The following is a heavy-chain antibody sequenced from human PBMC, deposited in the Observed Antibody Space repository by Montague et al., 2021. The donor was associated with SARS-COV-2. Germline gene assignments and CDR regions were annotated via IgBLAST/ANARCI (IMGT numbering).Heavy chain of an antibody. CDR1: GDSISNHY. V-gene: IGHV4-59*08. CDR2: ISDSGST. CDR3: ARHYSATLPAVY. Sequence: SETLSLTCSVSGDSISNHYWSWIRQPPGKGLERIGYISDSGSTNYNPSLTSRVTMSVDTSKNQFSLKVNSVTAADTAVYYCARHYSATLPAVYWGQGTLVTVSS. D-gene: IGHD2-15*01. J-gene: IGHJ4*02.